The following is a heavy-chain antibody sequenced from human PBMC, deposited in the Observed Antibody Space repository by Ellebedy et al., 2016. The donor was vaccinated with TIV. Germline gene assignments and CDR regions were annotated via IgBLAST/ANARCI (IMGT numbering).Heavy chain of an antibody. CDR2: INPSNGDT. J-gene: IGHJ4*02. CDR1: GYTFTIYR. Sequence: AASVKVSCKASGYTFTIYRLHWVRHAPGQGLEWLGIINPSNGDTNYAQRFQGRVTMPRDTSTRTVYMELSSLRSEDTAVYYCARDQYYASGSFDYWGQGTLVTVSS. CDR3: ARDQYYASGSFDY. V-gene: IGHV1-46*01. D-gene: IGHD3-10*01.